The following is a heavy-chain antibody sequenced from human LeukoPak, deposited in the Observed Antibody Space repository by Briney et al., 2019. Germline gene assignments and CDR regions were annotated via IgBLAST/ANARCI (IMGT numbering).Heavy chain of an antibody. CDR2: INGDGSST. Sequence: GESLRLSCAASGFTFNNYWMHWVRQAPGKRLVWVSRINGDGSSTSYADSVKGRFTISRDNAKNTLYLQMNSLRAEDTAVYYCARGPSAYPKCFDYWGQGTLVTVSS. CDR3: ARGPSAYPKCFDY. V-gene: IGHV3-74*01. J-gene: IGHJ4*02. CDR1: GFTFNNYW. D-gene: IGHD5-12*01.